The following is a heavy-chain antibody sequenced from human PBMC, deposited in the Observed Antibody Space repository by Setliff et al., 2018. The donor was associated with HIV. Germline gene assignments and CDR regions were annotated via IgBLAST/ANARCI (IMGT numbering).Heavy chain of an antibody. CDR3: ARITGDLVYFDS. D-gene: IGHD7-27*01. CDR1: GFTFSNYW. Sequence: GGSLRLSCAASGFTFSNYWMTWVRQAPGKGLEWVASIKHDANEKYYVESVKGRFTISRDNAKNSMYLQMNSLRAEDTAVYYCARITGDLVYFDSWGQGTPVTVSS. CDR2: IKHDANEK. J-gene: IGHJ4*02. V-gene: IGHV3-7*01.